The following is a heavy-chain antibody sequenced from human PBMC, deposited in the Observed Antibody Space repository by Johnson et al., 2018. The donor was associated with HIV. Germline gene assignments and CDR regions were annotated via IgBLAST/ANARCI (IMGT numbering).Heavy chain of an antibody. V-gene: IGHV3-23*04. CDR3: ARKKSTVFSTTSTYYAFDI. CDR1: GFTFSSYA. Sequence: VQLVESGGGLVQPGGSLRLSCAASGFTFSSYAMDWVRQTPGKGLAWVSAVSAGGGSTYYADSVKGRFTISRDNSKNTLYLQMNSLRAEDTAVYYCARKKSTVFSTTSTYYAFDIWGQGTMVTVSS. J-gene: IGHJ3*02. CDR2: VSAGGGST. D-gene: IGHD1-1*01.